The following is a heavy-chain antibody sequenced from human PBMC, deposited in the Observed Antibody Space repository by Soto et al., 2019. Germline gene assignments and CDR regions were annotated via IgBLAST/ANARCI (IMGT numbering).Heavy chain of an antibody. Sequence: GGSLRLSCAASGFTFSSYGMHWVRQAPGKGLEWVAVISYDGSNKYYADSVKGRFTISRDNSKNTLYLQMNSLRAEDTAVYYCAKDRSTVTTPYFDYWGQGTLVTVSS. D-gene: IGHD4-17*01. CDR2: ISYDGSNK. V-gene: IGHV3-30*18. CDR1: GFTFSSYG. J-gene: IGHJ4*02. CDR3: AKDRSTVTTPYFDY.